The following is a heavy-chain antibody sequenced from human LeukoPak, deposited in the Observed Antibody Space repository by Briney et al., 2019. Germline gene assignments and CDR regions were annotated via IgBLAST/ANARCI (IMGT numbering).Heavy chain of an antibody. CDR1: GGSVSSGSYY. D-gene: IGHD5-24*01. CDR2: IYTSGST. Sequence: SQTLSLTCTVSGGSVSSGSYYWSWIRQPAGKGLEWIGRIYTSGSTNYNPSLKSRVTISVDTSKNQFSLKLSSVTAADTAVYYCARETRDGYNKVDYWGQGTPVTVSS. J-gene: IGHJ4*02. CDR3: ARETRDGYNKVDY. V-gene: IGHV4-61*02.